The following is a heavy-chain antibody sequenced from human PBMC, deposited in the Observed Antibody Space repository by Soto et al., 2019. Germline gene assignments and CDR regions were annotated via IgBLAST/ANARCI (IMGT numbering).Heavy chain of an antibody. D-gene: IGHD2-2*01. J-gene: IGHJ6*02. CDR1: GYSFTIYW. V-gene: IGHV5-10-1*01. CDR2: IDPSDSYT. CDR3: ASSPRGYCSSTSCRELGNYYGMDV. Sequence: GESLKISCKGSGYSFTIYWIRWVRQMHGKGLEWMGRIDPSDSYTNYSPSFQGHVTISADKSISTAYLQWSSLKASDTAMYYCASSPRGYCSSTSCRELGNYYGMDVWGQGTTVTVSS.